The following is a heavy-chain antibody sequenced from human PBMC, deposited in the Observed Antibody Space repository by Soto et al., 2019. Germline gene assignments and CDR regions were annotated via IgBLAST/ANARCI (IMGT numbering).Heavy chain of an antibody. J-gene: IGHJ4*02. CDR1: GFTFSTYA. V-gene: IGHV3-30-3*01. Sequence: GGSLRLSCAASGFTFSTYAMHWVRQAPGKGLEWLAVISYDGSDEYFADSVKGRFTISRDNSKNTLYLQMNSLGTEDTAVYYCTRAEAVAGPYYFDYWGQGTMVTVYS. CDR3: TRAEAVAGPYYFDY. D-gene: IGHD6-19*01. CDR2: ISYDGSDE.